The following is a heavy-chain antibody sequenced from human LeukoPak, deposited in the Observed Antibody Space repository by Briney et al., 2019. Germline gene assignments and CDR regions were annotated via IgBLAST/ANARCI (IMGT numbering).Heavy chain of an antibody. CDR1: GYTFMGYF. D-gene: IGHD4-17*01. Sequence: SSVTVSFKSTGYTFMGYFIHWVRQPQAQGLEWVGWMNPYSGGKKYAQNYQRRVTMTRDTSITTSYMELSRLGSDDTAVYYCARARGPRNYGDYVGASDISGQGTIISVSS. CDR3: ARARGPRNYGDYVGASDI. J-gene: IGHJ3*02. V-gene: IGHV1-2*02. CDR2: MNPYSGGK.